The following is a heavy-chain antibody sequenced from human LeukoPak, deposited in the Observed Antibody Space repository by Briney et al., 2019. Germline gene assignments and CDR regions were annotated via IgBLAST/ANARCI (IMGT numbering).Heavy chain of an antibody. Sequence: SETLSLTCAVYGGSFSGYYWSWIRQPPGKGLEWVGEINHSGSTNNNPSLKRRVTISVDTSKNQFSLKLSSVTAADTAVYYCARARPGYFYDSSGYYYGFTWFDRWGQGTLVTVSS. V-gene: IGHV4-34*01. D-gene: IGHD3-22*01. J-gene: IGHJ5*02. CDR3: ARARPGYFYDSSGYYYGFTWFDR. CDR1: GGSFSGYY. CDR2: INHSGST.